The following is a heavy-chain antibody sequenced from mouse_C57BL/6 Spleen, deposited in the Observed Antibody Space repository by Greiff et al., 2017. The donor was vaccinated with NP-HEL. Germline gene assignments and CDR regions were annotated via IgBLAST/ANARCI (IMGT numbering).Heavy chain of an antibody. Sequence: VQLQQSGPELVKPGASVKLSCKASGYTFTSYDINWVKQRPGQGLEWIGWIYPRDGSTKYNEKFKGKATLTVDTSSSTAYMELHSLTSEDSAVYFCARPYSNNVYYAMDYWGQGTSVTVSS. J-gene: IGHJ4*01. V-gene: IGHV1-85*01. D-gene: IGHD2-5*01. CDR1: GYTFTSYD. CDR2: IYPRDGST. CDR3: ARPYSNNVYYAMDY.